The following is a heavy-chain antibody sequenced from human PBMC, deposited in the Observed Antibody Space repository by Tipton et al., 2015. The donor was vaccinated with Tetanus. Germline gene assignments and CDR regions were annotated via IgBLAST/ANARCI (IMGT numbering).Heavy chain of an antibody. J-gene: IGHJ4*02. D-gene: IGHD3-10*01. V-gene: IGHV4-31*03. Sequence: TLSLTCTVSGGSISSGGYYWSWIRQHPGKGLEWIGYIYYSGSTYYNPSLKSRVTISVDTSKNQFSLKLSSVTAADTAVYYCARGRRITMPRTRVRPHEYYFDYWGQGTLVTVSS. CDR1: GGSISSGGYY. CDR3: ARGRRITMPRTRVRPHEYYFDY. CDR2: IYYSGST.